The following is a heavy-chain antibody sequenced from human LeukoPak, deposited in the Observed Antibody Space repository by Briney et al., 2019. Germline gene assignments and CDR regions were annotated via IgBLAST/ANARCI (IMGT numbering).Heavy chain of an antibody. V-gene: IGHV3-23*01. CDR3: AKKMGTIRGFDY. CDR1: GFTFSNYA. Sequence: GGSLRLSCAASGFTFSNYAMSWVRQAPGKGLEWVSGISDGGVSTYHADSVMGRLTVSRDTSTHTLFLQMNSLRAEDTAVYYCAKKMGTIRGFDYWGEGTLVTVSS. D-gene: IGHD5-24*01. J-gene: IGHJ4*02. CDR2: ISDGGVST.